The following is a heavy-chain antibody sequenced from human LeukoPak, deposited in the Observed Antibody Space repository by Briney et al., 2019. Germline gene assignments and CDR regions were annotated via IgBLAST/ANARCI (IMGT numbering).Heavy chain of an antibody. J-gene: IGHJ4*02. D-gene: IGHD2-15*01. CDR1: AFTFSSYE. Sequence: PGGSLRLSCSAVAFTFSSYEMNWVRQAPGKGLEWGSYIISSGGTIYYADSVKGRFTISKDNAKNSLYLQMNSLRGEDTAVYYCAREDSGYWGQGTLVTVSS. CDR3: AREDSGY. V-gene: IGHV3-48*03. CDR2: IISSGGTI.